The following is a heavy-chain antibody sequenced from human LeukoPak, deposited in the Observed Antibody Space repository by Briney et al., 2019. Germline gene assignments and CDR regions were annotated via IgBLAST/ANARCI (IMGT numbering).Heavy chain of an antibody. V-gene: IGHV3-9*01. CDR1: GFTFDDYA. D-gene: IGHD3-22*01. J-gene: IGHJ6*02. CDR3: AKWGTYYYDSSGYNYYYYGMDV. CDR2: ISWSSGSI. Sequence: GGSQGLSCAASGFTFDDYAMNWVRQAPGRGLEWVSGISWSSGSIGYADSVKGRFTISRDNAKNSLYLQMNSLRAEDTALYYCAKWGTYYYDSSGYNYYYYGMDVWGQGTTGTVSS.